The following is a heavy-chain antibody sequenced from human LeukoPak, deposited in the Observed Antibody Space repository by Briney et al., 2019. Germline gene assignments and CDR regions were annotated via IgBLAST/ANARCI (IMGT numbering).Heavy chain of an antibody. V-gene: IGHV3-21*01. D-gene: IGHD3-22*01. J-gene: IGHJ3*02. CDR2: INNVASHI. CDR3: ARVRSSYYYESSGYYHYDAFDI. CDR1: GFSISSSA. Sequence: PGGSLRLSCAASGFSISSSAMNWVRQAPGKGLEWVSSINNVASHIYYAGSVRGRFTISRDNAKNSVYLQMNSLRAEDTAVYYCARVRSSYYYESSGYYHYDAFDIWGQGTMVTVSS.